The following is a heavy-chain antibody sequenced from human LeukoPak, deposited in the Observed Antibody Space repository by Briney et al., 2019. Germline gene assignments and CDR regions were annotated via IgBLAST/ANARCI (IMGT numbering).Heavy chain of an antibody. D-gene: IGHD2-2*01. CDR1: GFTFSRYT. J-gene: IGHJ4*02. CDR2: INSDGSRT. Sequence: PGGSLRLSCAGTGFTFSRYTVNWVRQAPGKGLVWVSRINSDGSRTSYADSVKGRFTISRDNAKNTLYLQMNSLRAEDTAVYYCARDLCTTTSCLDHWGQGTLVTVSS. V-gene: IGHV3-74*01. CDR3: ARDLCTTTSCLDH.